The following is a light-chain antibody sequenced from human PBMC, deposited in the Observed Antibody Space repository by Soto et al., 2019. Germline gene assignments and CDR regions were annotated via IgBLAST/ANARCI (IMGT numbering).Light chain of an antibody. J-gene: IGKJ4*01. CDR3: MQTIQLPLT. CDR1: HNLRHSDGRTY. V-gene: IGKV2D-29*01. CDR2: EVS. Sequence: EIVLTQTPPSLSVTPGQPASISCKSSHNLRHSDGRTYVYWYVQRPGQTPQVLIYEVSNRLSGVPDRFGGYGAGTDFTLEISWVEADDVGIYYCMQTIQLPLTFGGGTKVEIK.